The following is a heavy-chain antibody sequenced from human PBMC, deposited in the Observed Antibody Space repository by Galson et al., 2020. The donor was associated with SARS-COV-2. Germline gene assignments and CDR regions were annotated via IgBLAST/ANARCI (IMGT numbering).Heavy chain of an antibody. Sequence: SETLSLTFTVSGGSISSSSYYWGWIRQPPEKGLEWIGSIYYSGNTYYNPSLKSRVTISVDTSKNQFSLKLSSVTAADTAVYHCARHDKRIIGWFDPWGQGTLVIVSS. CDR3: ARHDKRIIGWFDP. CDR1: GGSISSSSYY. J-gene: IGHJ5*02. D-gene: IGHD2-15*01. CDR2: IYYSGNT. V-gene: IGHV4-39*01.